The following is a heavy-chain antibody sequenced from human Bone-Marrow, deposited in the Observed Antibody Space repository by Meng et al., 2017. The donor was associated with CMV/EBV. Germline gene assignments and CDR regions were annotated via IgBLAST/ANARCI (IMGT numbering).Heavy chain of an antibody. CDR2: IKHGGKT. D-gene: IGHD3-10*01. CDR3: ECFTMVRGVLVDAFDI. CDR1: GGSFSGYY. V-gene: IGHV4-34*01. J-gene: IGHJ3*02. Sequence: SETLSLTCSIYGGSFSGYYWSWIRQSPGKGLEWIGEIKHGGKTNYSPSLKSRVTISVDTSKNQFSLKLSSVTAADTAVYYCECFTMVRGVLVDAFDIWGQGTMVTVSS.